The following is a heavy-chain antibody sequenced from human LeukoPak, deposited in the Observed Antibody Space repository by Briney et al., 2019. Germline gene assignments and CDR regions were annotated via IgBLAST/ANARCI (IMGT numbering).Heavy chain of an antibody. CDR1: GFTFSNYA. Sequence: GGSLRLSCATSGFTFSNYAMSWVRQAPGRGLEWVSAISGGGYDTFYAASVQGRLTISRDNSRNTLYLHMNSLRAEDTAVYYCAKELAGTGKGVFVSWGQGTLVTVSS. CDR2: ISGGGYDT. D-gene: IGHD6-13*01. J-gene: IGHJ4*02. CDR3: AKELAGTGKGVFVS. V-gene: IGHV3-23*01.